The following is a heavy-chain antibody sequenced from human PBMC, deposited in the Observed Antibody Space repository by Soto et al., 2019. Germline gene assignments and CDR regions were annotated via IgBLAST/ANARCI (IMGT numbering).Heavy chain of an antibody. CDR3: ARPHAREYSSGYYYFDY. D-gene: IGHD3-22*01. Sequence: ASVKVSCKASGGTFSSYAISWVRQAPGQGLEWMGGIIPILGIANYAQKFQGRVTITADKSTSTAYMELSSLRSEDTAVYYCARPHAREYSSGYYYFDYWGQGTLVTVSS. V-gene: IGHV1-69*10. J-gene: IGHJ4*02. CDR2: IIPILGIA. CDR1: GGTFSSYA.